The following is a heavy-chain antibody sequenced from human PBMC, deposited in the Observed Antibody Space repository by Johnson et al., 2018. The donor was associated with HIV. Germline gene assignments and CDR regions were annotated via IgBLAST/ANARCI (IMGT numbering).Heavy chain of an antibody. CDR2: ISYDGDNV. J-gene: IGHJ3*01. V-gene: IGHV3-30*14. CDR1: GFTFSSYA. D-gene: IGHD1-26*01. CDR3: ASGGPLSGSDECCFDV. Sequence: QVQLVESGGGLIQPGGSLRLSCAASGFTFSSYAMHWVRQAPGKGLEWVAVISYDGDNVYYADSVKGRFTISRDNSKNTVCLQMNSLRVEDTPVSSCASGGPLSGSDECCFDVWGQGKMVTVSS.